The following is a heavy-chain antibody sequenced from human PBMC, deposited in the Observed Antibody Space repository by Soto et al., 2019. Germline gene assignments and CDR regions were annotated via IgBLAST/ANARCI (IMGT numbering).Heavy chain of an antibody. CDR3: AKDVGCTNGVCYTFDY. D-gene: IGHD2-8*01. CDR1: GFTFDDYA. CDR2: ISWNSGSI. V-gene: IGHV3-9*01. J-gene: IGHJ4*02. Sequence: EVQLVESGGGLVQPGRSLRLSCAASGFTFDDYAMHWVRQAPGKGLEWVSGISWNSGSIGYADSVKGRFTISRDNAKNSLYLQMNSLRAEDTALYYCAKDVGCTNGVCYTFDYWGQGTLVTVSP.